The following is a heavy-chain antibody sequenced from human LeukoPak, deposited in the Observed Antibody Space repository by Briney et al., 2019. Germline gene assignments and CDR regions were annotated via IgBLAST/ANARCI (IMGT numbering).Heavy chain of an antibody. CDR3: VRLLGDSRGYYPRSFYIDS. Sequence: SETLSLTCAVSGYSISGGYYWGWIRQAPGKGLEWIGSSYHRGNAHYKSSLNGRVAISTDTSKNQFSLTLTSVTAADTALYFCVRLLGDSRGYYPRSFYIDSWGQGILASVSS. CDR2: SYHRGNA. V-gene: IGHV4-38-2*01. J-gene: IGHJ4*02. D-gene: IGHD3-22*01. CDR1: GYSISGGYY.